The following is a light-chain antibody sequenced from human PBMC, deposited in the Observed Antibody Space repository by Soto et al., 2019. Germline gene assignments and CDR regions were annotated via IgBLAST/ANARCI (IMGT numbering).Light chain of an antibody. CDR3: CSYAGSYKGYV. CDR2: DVS. V-gene: IGLV2-11*01. CDR1: SRDVGGYNY. J-gene: IGLJ1*01. Sequence: QSVLTQPRSVSGSPGQSVTISCTGTSRDVGGYNYVSWYQQHPGKAPKFMIYDVSKRPSGVPDRFSGSKSGNTASLTISGLQADDEADYYCCSYAGSYKGYVFGTGTKLTVL.